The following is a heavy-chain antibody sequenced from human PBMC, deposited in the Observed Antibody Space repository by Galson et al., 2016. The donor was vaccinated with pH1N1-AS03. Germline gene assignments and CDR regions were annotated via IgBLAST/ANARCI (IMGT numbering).Heavy chain of an antibody. CDR3: ARNWNYFNL. CDR2: ISTAGITT. CDR1: GFTFDYFY. Sequence: LRLSCAASGFTFDYFYMSWIRQAPGKGLEWISFISTAGITTHYADSVKGRFTISRDNANNSLYLEMTSLRPEDTAIYYCARNWNYFNLWGQGVLVTVSS. V-gene: IGHV3-11*01. J-gene: IGHJ4*02. D-gene: IGHD1-1*01.